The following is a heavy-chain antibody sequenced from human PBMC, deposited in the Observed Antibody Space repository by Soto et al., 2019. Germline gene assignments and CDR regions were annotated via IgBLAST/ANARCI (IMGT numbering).Heavy chain of an antibody. J-gene: IGHJ4*02. CDR1: GYTFTSYG. D-gene: IGHD2-2*01. V-gene: IGHV1-18*04. CDR2: ISAYNGYT. Sequence: QVQLVQSGAEVKKPGASVKVSCKASGYTFTSYGISWVRQAPGQGLEYMGWISAYNGYTNYAQNLQGRVTMTTDTSTSTVYMELRSLRSDDTAVYYCARDQCITTTSCYCAYWGQGTLVTVSS. CDR3: ARDQCITTTSCYCAY.